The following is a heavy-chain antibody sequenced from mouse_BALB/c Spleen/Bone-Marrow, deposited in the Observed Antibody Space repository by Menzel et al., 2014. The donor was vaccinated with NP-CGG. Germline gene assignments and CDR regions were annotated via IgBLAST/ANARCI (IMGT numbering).Heavy chain of an antibody. D-gene: IGHD2-3*01. V-gene: IGHV1-63*01. CDR2: IYPGSGNT. Sequence: QVQLQQSGAELVRPGTSVKISCKASGYAFTNYWLGWVKQRPGHGLEWIGDIYPGSGNTYYNEKFKGKATLTADESSSTAYMQLSSLTSEDSAVYFCARLRGYSQAWFAYWGQGTLVTVSA. CDR1: GYAFTNYW. CDR3: ARLRGYSQAWFAY. J-gene: IGHJ3*01.